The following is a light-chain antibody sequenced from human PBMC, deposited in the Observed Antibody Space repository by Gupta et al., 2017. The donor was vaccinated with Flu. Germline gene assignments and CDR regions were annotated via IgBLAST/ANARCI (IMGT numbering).Light chain of an antibody. CDR3: QAWDRSTEVV. Sequence: SSELTQPPSVSVSAGQTASITCSGDKLGDKFVFCYLQRPGQSPSLLIYQNAKRPSGIPERFSGSNSGNTATLTISETLAMDEADYYCQAWDRSTEVVFGGGTRLTVL. V-gene: IGLV3-1*01. J-gene: IGLJ2*01. CDR2: QNA. CDR1: KLGDKF.